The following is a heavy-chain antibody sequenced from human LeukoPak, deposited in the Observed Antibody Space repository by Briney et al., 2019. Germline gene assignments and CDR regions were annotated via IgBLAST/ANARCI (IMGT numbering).Heavy chain of an antibody. CDR3: AAEGSGSYYNGHY. V-gene: IGHV4-59*08. CDR2: IYYSGST. J-gene: IGHJ4*02. D-gene: IGHD3-10*01. CDR1: GGSISSYY. Sequence: KASETLSLTCTVSGGSISSYYWSWIRQPPGKGLEWIGYIYYSGSTNYNPSLKSRVTISVDTSKNQFSLKLSSVTAADTAVYYCAAEGSGSYYNGHYWGQGTLVTVSS.